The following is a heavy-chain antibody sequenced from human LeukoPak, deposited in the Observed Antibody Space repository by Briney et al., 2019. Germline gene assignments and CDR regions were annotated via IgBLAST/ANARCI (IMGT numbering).Heavy chain of an antibody. J-gene: IGHJ4*02. CDR3: ARGTYYDFWRAHYPLY. V-gene: IGHV4-38-2*02. CDR1: GYSISSGYY. D-gene: IGHD3-3*01. Sequence: SETLSLTCTVSGYSISSGYYWGWIRQPPGKGLEWIGSIYHSGSTYYNPSLKSRVTISVDTSKNQFSLKLRSVTAADTAVYYCARGTYYDFWRAHYPLYWGQGTLVTVSS. CDR2: IYHSGST.